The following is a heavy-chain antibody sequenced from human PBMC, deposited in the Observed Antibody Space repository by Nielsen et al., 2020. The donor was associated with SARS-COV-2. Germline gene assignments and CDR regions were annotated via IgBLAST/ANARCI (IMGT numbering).Heavy chain of an antibody. J-gene: IGHJ6*03. D-gene: IGHD2-8*02. CDR1: GGSIESYEHY. V-gene: IGHV4-30-4*02. CDR2: IYYSGST. Sequence: SETLSLTCSVSGGSIESYEHYWSWIRQSPGKGLEWIGYIYYSGSTYSNPSLESRVTISVDTSTNQFSLRLNSATAADTAMYYCARWACTGGTCYYMEVWGRGTSVTVSS. CDR3: ARWACTGGTCYYMEV.